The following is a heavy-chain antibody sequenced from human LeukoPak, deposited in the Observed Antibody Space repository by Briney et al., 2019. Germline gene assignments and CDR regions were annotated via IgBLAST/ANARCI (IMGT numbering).Heavy chain of an antibody. J-gene: IGHJ3*02. V-gene: IGHV3-23*01. Sequence: GGSLRLSCAASGFNFNKYAMNWVRQAPGKGLEWVSSISGTGLSTYYVDSVRGRFTVSRDNSVNTVFLELSSLGTEDTAIYFCARTIVVVPAGYEVAFDIWGQGTMVTVSS. CDR3: ARTIVVVPAGYEVAFDI. CDR1: GFNFNKYA. D-gene: IGHD2-2*01. CDR2: ISGTGLST.